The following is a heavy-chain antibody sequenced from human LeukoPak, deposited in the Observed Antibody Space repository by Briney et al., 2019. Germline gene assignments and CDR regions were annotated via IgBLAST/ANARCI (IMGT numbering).Heavy chain of an antibody. D-gene: IGHD3-22*01. CDR3: ARGKAMIVVVTSSGMDV. CDR2: ISYDGSNK. CDR1: GFTFSSYA. Sequence: GGSLRLSCAASGFTFSSYAMHWVRQAPGKGLEWVAVISYDGSNKYYADSVKGRFTISRDNSKNTLYLQMNSLRAEDTAVYYCARGKAMIVVVTSSGMDVWGQGTTVTVSS. J-gene: IGHJ6*02. V-gene: IGHV3-30-3*01.